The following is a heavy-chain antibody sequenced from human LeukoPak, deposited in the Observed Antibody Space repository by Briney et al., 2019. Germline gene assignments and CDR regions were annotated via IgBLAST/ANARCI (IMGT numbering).Heavy chain of an antibody. CDR2: ITNDGSST. J-gene: IGHJ3*01. D-gene: IGHD6-6*01. V-gene: IGHV3-74*01. Sequence: QTGGSLRLSCAASGLTFSSHWMHWVRQAPGKGLVWVSRITNDGSSTTYADSVKGRFTISRDNAKNSLYLQINSLRAEDTAVYYCARSSYSSSSSVWGQGTMVTVSS. CDR3: ARSSYSSSSSV. CDR1: GLTFSSHW.